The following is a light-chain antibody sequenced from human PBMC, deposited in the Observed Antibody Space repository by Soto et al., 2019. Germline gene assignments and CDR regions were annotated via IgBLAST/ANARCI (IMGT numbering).Light chain of an antibody. V-gene: IGKV3-20*01. CDR3: QQYGNSPFT. CDR2: GAS. Sequence: EIVLTQSPGILSVSPGERATLSCRASLSVSRSYLAWYQQKPGQAPRLLIYGASNRATGIPDRFSGGGSGTDFSLTISRLEPEDFAVYYCQQYGNSPFTFGPGTTVDIK. CDR1: LSVSRSY. J-gene: IGKJ3*01.